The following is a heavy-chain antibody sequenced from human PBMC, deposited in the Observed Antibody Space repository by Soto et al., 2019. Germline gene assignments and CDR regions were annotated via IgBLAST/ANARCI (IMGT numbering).Heavy chain of an antibody. CDR3: ARAASDYWYFDL. Sequence: EVQLVESGGGLVQPGGSLRLSCAASGFTFSSYWMHWVRQAPGKGLVWVSRINSDGSSPSYADSVKGRFTISRDNAKNTLYLQMNSRRAEDTAVYYCARAASDYWYFDLWARGPLVIVSS. CDR2: INSDGSSP. J-gene: IGHJ2*01. V-gene: IGHV3-74*01. CDR1: GFTFSSYW.